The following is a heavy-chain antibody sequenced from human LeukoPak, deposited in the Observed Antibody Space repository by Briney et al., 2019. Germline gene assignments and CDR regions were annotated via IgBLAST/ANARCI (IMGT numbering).Heavy chain of an antibody. CDR1: GYTFTSYF. J-gene: IGHJ1*01. CDR2: INPSGGST. V-gene: IGHV1-46*01. D-gene: IGHD3-22*01. Sequence: ASVMVSCKASGYTFTSYFMHWVRQAPGQGLEWMGIINPSGGSTNYAQKLQGRVTMTRDTSTSTVYMELSSLRSEDTAVYYCARAHYYDSSDYGGIEHWGQGTLVTVSS. CDR3: ARAHYYDSSDYGGIEH.